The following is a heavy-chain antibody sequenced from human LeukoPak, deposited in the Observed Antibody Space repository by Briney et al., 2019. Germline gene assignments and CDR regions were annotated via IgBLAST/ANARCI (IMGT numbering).Heavy chain of an antibody. J-gene: IGHJ6*03. D-gene: IGHD1-26*01. CDR2: VDPEDGET. CDR1: GYTFTDYY. Sequence: ASVKVSCKVSGYTFTDYYMHWVQQAPGKGLEWMGLVDPEDGETIYAEKFQGRVTITADTSTDTAYMELSSLRSEDTAVYYCARDGVGSTFYYYYYYMDVWGKGTTVTVSS. CDR3: ARDGVGSTFYYYYYYMDV. V-gene: IGHV1-69-2*01.